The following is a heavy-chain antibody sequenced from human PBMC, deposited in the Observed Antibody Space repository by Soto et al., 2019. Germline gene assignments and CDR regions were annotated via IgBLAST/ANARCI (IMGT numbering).Heavy chain of an antibody. Sequence: SETLSLTCTVSGGSIYSDAYYWSWIRQPPGKGLEWIGHIYYSGRTYYAPSLESRLTISLDTSKNQFSLRLSSVNASDTAVYYCARDRSNSPDYFDYWGQGTLVTVSS. CDR3: ARDRSNSPDYFDY. D-gene: IGHD6-6*01. CDR2: IYYSGRT. V-gene: IGHV4-30-4*01. J-gene: IGHJ4*02. CDR1: GGSIYSDAYY.